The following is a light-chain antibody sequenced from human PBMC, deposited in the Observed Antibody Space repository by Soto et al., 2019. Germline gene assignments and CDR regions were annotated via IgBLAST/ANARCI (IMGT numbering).Light chain of an antibody. V-gene: IGKV1-13*02. CDR2: DAS. J-gene: IGKJ1*01. CDR3: QQFNSVPRT. CDR1: QGIGSA. Sequence: AIQLTQSPSSLSASVADRVTITCRASQGIGSALAWYQQKPGKAPKLLIYDASSLESGVPSSFSGSGSGTDFTLTISSLQPEDFATYYCQQFNSVPRTFGQGTKVEVK.